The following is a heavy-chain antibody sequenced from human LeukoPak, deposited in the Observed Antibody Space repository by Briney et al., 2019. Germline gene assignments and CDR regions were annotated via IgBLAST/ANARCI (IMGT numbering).Heavy chain of an antibody. V-gene: IGHV3-48*01. CDR3: AKDQYPYSGSHGYFDY. J-gene: IGHJ4*02. Sequence: PGGSLRLSCAASGFTFSSYSMNWIRQAPGKGLEWVSYISSSSSTIYYADSVKGRFTISRDNAKNSLYLQMNSLRAEDTAVYYCAKDQYPYSGSHGYFDYWGQGTLVTVSS. CDR1: GFTFSSYS. D-gene: IGHD1-26*01. CDR2: ISSSSSTI.